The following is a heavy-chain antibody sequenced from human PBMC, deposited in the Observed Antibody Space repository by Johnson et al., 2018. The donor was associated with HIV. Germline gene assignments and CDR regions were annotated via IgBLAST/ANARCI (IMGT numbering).Heavy chain of an antibody. CDR1: GFAVNSNY. Sequence: ASGFAVNSNYMTWVRQAPGKGLEWVSLIYRSGTTYHASSVKGRFTISRDDSKNTLYLQMNSLRADDTAVYYCARRVGWTFEEAFDIWGQGTMVTVSS. CDR2: IYRSGTT. V-gene: IGHV3-53*01. J-gene: IGHJ3*02. D-gene: IGHD3-10*01. CDR3: ARRVGWTFEEAFDI.